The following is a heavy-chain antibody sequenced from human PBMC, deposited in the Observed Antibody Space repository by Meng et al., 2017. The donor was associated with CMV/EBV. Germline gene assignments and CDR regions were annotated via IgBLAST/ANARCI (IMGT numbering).Heavy chain of an antibody. CDR2: IYFGGNT. CDR3: ARDIGGRRIAARPDY. D-gene: IGHD6-6*01. CDR1: GGSIYSSTFY. V-gene: IGHV4-39*07. J-gene: IGHJ4*02. Sequence: SETLSLTCTVSGGSIYSSTFYWGWIRQPPGKGLEWIGSIYFGGNTYYNPSLKSRVTISIDTSKNQFSLRLSSVTAADTAVYYCARDIGGRRIAARPDYWDQGTLVTVSS.